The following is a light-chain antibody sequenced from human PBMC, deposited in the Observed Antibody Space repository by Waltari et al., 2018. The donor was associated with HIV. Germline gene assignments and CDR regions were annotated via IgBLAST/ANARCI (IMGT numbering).Light chain of an antibody. Sequence: QSALTPPASVSGSPGQSIPISCTGTRSNVGSDDPVSWYQQHPGEAPKLIIYEVTKRPSGVSNRFSGSKSGNTASLTISGLQAEDEADYYCCSCPRSGIRYVFGTGTKVTVL. CDR3: CSCPRSGIRYV. V-gene: IGLV2-23*02. CDR2: EVT. CDR1: RSNVGSDDP. J-gene: IGLJ1*01.